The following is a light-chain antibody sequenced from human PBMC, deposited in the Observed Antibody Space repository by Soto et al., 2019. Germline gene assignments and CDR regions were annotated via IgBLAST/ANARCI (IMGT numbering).Light chain of an antibody. J-gene: IGLJ1*01. Sequence: ALTQPASVSGSPGQSITISCSGTSSDVGGYDHVSWYQQHPGKGPKLIIHEVDNRPSGVSLRFSGSKSGDTASLTISGLHPEDEADYYCSSYSSSSTLYVFGTGTKVTVL. CDR1: SSDVGGYDH. CDR3: SSYSSSSTLYV. CDR2: EVD. V-gene: IGLV2-14*01.